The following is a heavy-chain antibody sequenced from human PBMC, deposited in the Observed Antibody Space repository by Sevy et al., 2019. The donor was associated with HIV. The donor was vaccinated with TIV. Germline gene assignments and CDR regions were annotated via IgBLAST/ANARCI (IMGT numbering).Heavy chain of an antibody. J-gene: IGHJ6*02. V-gene: IGHV1-69*13. CDR1: EGTFSNYA. CDR3: ARDQRDHPTLTGPKSYSPYYAMDV. CDR2: IIPLFGAT. Sequence: ASVKVSCKAPEGTFSNYAISWVRQAPGQGLEWMGGIIPLFGATNYAQKFQGRVTITAEESTSTAYMELSSLRSEDTAVYYCARDQRDHPTLTGPKSYSPYYAMDVWGQGTTVTVSS. D-gene: IGHD3-9*01.